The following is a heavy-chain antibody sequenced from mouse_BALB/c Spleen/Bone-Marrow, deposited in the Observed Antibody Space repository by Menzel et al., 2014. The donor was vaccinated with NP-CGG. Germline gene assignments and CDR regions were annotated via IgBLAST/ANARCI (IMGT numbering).Heavy chain of an antibody. CDR1: GYAFSVYW. V-gene: IGHV1-80*01. J-gene: IGHJ2*01. CDR2: IYPGDGDT. CDR3: ARGGISVDY. Sequence: LEESGAELVRPGSSVKISCKASGYAFSVYWMNWVKQRPGQGLEWIGQIYPGDGDTNYSGKFKGRATLTADKSSNTAYMQLSSLTSEGSAVYFCARGGISVDYWGQGTTLTVSS.